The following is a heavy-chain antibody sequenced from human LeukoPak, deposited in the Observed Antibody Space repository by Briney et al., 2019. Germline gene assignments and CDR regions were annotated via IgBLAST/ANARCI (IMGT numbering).Heavy chain of an antibody. Sequence: SVKVSCKASGGTFSSYAISWVRQAPGQGLEWMGGIIPIFGTANYAQKFQGRVTITTDESTSTAYMELSSLRSEDTAVYYCAREITGTPSGGYYFDYWGQGTLVTVSS. D-gene: IGHD1/OR15-1a*01. CDR3: AREITGTPSGGYYFDY. CDR2: IIPIFGTA. V-gene: IGHV1-69*05. J-gene: IGHJ4*02. CDR1: GGTFSSYA.